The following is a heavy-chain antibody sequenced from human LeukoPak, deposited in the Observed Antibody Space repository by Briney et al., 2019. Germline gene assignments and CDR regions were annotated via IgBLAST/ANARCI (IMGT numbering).Heavy chain of an antibody. V-gene: IGHV1-8*01. CDR3: ARDQGYYDN. J-gene: IGHJ4*02. Sequence: ASVKVSCKASGYTFTSYDINWVRQATGQGLEWMGWMNPNSGNTGYAQKFQGRVTMTRDTSISTAYMELSRLRSDDTAVYYCARDQGYYDNWGQGTLVTVSS. CDR1: GYTFTSYD. CDR2: MNPNSGNT.